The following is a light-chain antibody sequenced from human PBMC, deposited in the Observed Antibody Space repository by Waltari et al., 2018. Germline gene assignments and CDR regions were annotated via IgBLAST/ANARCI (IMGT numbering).Light chain of an antibody. Sequence: IVLTQSPATLSLSPGESATLSCRASQSVSSYLAWYQQKPGQAPRLLIYDASNRATGIPARFSGSGSGTDFTLTISSLEPEDFAVYYCQQRSNWVFTFGPGTKVDIK. V-gene: IGKV3-11*01. CDR1: QSVSSY. J-gene: IGKJ3*01. CDR2: DAS. CDR3: QQRSNWVFT.